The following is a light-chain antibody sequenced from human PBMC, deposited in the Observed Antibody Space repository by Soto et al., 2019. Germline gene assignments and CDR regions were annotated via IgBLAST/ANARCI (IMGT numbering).Light chain of an antibody. CDR3: SAWDDSLDGHV. V-gene: IGLV1-36*01. CDR2: HDD. Sequence: QSVLTQPPSVSAAPRQRVTISCSGSSSNIGENYVNWYQQLPGKAPQLLIYHDDLLSAGVSDRFSGSKSGTSASLAISDLQYEDEADYYCSAWDDSLDGHVFGGGTKVTVL. J-gene: IGLJ3*02. CDR1: SSNIGENY.